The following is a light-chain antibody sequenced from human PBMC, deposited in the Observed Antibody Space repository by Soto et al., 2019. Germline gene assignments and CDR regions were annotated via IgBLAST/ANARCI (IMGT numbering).Light chain of an antibody. V-gene: IGKV1-39*01. CDR1: QSITKY. CDR3: QQSYSAPLT. J-gene: IGKJ4*01. CDR2: ATS. Sequence: DIQMAQSPSSLSASVGDRVTIACRASQSITKYVNWFQQKPGKAPKLLIYATSSLQSGVSSRFSGSGSGTDFTLTISSLQPEDFATYYCQQSYSAPLTFGGGTTLDIK.